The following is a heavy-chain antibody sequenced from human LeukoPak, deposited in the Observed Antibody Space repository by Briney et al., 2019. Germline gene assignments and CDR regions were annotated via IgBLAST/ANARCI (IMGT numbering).Heavy chain of an antibody. V-gene: IGHV1-69*13. Sequence: GASVKVSCKASGGTFSSYAISCVRQAPGQGLEWMGGIIPIFGTTNYAQKFQGRVTITADESTSTAYMELSSLRSDDTAVYYCARDSRHYYDTSGYHHYFDYWGQGTLVTVSS. CDR3: ARDSRHYYDTSGYHHYFDY. CDR2: IIPIFGTT. D-gene: IGHD3-22*01. CDR1: GGTFSSYA. J-gene: IGHJ4*02.